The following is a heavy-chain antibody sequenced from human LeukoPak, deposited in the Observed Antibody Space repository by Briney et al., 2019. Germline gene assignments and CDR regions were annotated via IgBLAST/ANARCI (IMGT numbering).Heavy chain of an antibody. CDR1: GYTFTSYG. Sequence: ASVKVSCNASGYTFTSYGISWVRQAPGQGLEWMGWISAYNGNTNYAQKLQGRVTMTTDTSTSTAYMELRSLRSDDTAVYYCAREPVKRGGYCSSTSCHPDYWGQGTLVTVSS. CDR2: ISAYNGNT. CDR3: AREPVKRGGYCSSTSCHPDY. V-gene: IGHV1-18*01. J-gene: IGHJ4*02. D-gene: IGHD2-2*01.